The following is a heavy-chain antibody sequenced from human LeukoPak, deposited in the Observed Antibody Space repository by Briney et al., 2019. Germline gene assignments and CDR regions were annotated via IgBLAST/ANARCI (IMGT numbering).Heavy chain of an antibody. CDR3: ARLSAGGAYDNWFDS. Sequence: SQTLSLTCAISGDSVSTNSAAWNWIRQSPSRVLEWLGRTYYRSQWYSDYEVSVKSRMTIKPDTSKNQFSLQLNSVTPEDTAIYYCARLSAGGAYDNWFDSWGQGTLVTVSS. V-gene: IGHV6-1*01. D-gene: IGHD4-23*01. J-gene: IGHJ5*01. CDR1: GDSVSTNSAA. CDR2: TYYRSQWYS.